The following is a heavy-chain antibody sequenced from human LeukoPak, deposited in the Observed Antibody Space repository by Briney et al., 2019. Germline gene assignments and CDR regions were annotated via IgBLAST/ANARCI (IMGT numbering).Heavy chain of an antibody. D-gene: IGHD3-10*01. V-gene: IGHV1-18*01. J-gene: IGHJ5*02. CDR1: GYTFTSYG. Sequence: ASVKVSCKASGYTFTSYGISWVRQAPGQGLEWMGWISAYNGNTNYAQKLQGRVTMTTDTSTSTAYMELRSLKSGDTAVYYCARDLVWFGELLPFDPWGQGTLVTVSS. CDR3: ARDLVWFGELLPFDP. CDR2: ISAYNGNT.